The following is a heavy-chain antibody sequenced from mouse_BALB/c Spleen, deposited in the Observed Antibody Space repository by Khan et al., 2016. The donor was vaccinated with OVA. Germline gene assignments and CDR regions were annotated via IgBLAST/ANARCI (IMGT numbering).Heavy chain of an antibody. D-gene: IGHD3-2*02. J-gene: IGHJ2*01. CDR1: GYIFTSYW. V-gene: IGHV1-76*01. Sequence: QVQLKESGAELVRPGASVKLSCKTSGYIFTSYWIHWVKQRPGQGLEWIARIYPGTDNSYYNEKFKDKATLTADKSSSTAYMQLSSLKSEDSDVYFGAREEALYHCDHGGQGTTLTVSS. CDR3: AREEALYHCDH. CDR2: IYPGTDNS.